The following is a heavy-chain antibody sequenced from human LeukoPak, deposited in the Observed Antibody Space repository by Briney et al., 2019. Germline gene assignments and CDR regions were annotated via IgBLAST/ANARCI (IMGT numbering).Heavy chain of an antibody. CDR2: IYTSGST. CDR1: GGSISGYY. Sequence: SETLSLTCTVSGGSISGYYWSWLRQPAGKGLEWIGRIYTSGSTNYNPSLKSRVTMSVDTSKNQSSLKLSSVTAADTAVYYCARGPFLPFNANYYYYYMDVWGKGTTVTVSS. J-gene: IGHJ6*03. V-gene: IGHV4-4*07. CDR3: ARGPFLPFNANYYYYYMDV.